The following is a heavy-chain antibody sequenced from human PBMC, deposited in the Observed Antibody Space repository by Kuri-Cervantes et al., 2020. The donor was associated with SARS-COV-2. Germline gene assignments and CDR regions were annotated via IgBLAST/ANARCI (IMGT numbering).Heavy chain of an antibody. J-gene: IGHJ5*02. CDR3: IVYGAGYNWFDP. D-gene: IGHD4/OR15-4a*01. CDR2: INPSGGST. CDR1: GYTFTSYG. Sequence: ASVKVSCKASGYTFTSYGISWVRQAPGQGLEWMGIINPSGGSTSYAQKFQGRVTMTRNTSISTAYMELSSLRSEDTAVYYCIVYGAGYNWFDPWGQGTLVTVSS. V-gene: IGHV1-46*01.